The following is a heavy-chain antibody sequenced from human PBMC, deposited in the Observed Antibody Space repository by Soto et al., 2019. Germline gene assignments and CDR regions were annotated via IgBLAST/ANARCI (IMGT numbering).Heavy chain of an antibody. CDR2: IYYSGST. D-gene: IGHD3-10*01. CDR1: GGSISSYY. J-gene: IGHJ5*02. CDR3: ARWDAYGSGSWFDP. V-gene: IGHV4-59*01. Sequence: QVQLQESGPGLVKPSETLSLTCTVSGGSISSYYWSWIRQPPGKGLEWIGYIYYSGSTNYNPSLKSRVTISLDTSKNHFSLKLSSVTAADTDVYYCARWDAYGSGSWFDPWCQGTLVTVSS.